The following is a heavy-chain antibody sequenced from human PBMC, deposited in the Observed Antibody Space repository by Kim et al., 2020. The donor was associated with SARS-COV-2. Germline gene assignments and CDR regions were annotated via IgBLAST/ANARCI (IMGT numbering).Heavy chain of an antibody. CDR3: AREPPHYYDSSGYPGGYFDY. CDR1: GGSISSYY. CDR2: IYYSGST. Sequence: SETLSLTCTVSGGSISSYYWSWIRQPPGKGLEWIGYIYYSGSTDYNPSLKSRVTISVDTSKNQFSLKLSSVTAADTAVYYCAREPPHYYDSSGYPGGYFDYWGQGTLVTVSS. D-gene: IGHD3-22*01. J-gene: IGHJ4*02. V-gene: IGHV4-59*13.